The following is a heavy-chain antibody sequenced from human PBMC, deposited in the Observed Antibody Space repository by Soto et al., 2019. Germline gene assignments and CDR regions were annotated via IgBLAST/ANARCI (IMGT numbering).Heavy chain of an antibody. CDR2: IVVDTGNT. D-gene: IGHD1-26*01. V-gene: IGHV1-58*01. CDR1: GFTFESSV. Sequence: GASVKVSCKASGFTFESSVVHWVRQARGQRLEWIGWIVVDTGNTNYAQKVQERVTISRDMSTTTAYMELSSLRSEDTAVYYCAATNPAGAQVYWGQGTQVTVSS. J-gene: IGHJ4*02. CDR3: AATNPAGAQVY.